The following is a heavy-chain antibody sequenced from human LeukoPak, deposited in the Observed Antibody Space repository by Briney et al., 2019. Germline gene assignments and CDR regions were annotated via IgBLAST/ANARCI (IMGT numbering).Heavy chain of an antibody. Sequence: GASVKVSCKASGYTFTTYAIHWVRQAPGQRLEYMGWINAGNGNTKYSQKLQARVTITRDTSASTAYMELSSLTSEDTAVYYCAREHDILTGFSLDYWGQGTLVTASS. J-gene: IGHJ4*02. V-gene: IGHV1-3*01. CDR2: INAGNGNT. D-gene: IGHD3-9*01. CDR3: AREHDILTGFSLDY. CDR1: GYTFTTYA.